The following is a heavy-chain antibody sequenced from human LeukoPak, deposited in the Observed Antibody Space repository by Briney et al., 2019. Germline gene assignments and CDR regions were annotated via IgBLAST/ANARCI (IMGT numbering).Heavy chain of an antibody. V-gene: IGHV3-23*01. Sequence: GGSLRLSCAASGFTFSSYAMSWVRQAPGKGLEWVSGISGSGPYTFYTDSVKGRFTISRDSSKNTLYLQMNGLRAEDTALYYCAKHGNCSGISCFFDFWGQGTLVTVSS. CDR2: ISGSGPYT. D-gene: IGHD2-2*03. CDR3: AKHGNCSGISCFFDF. CDR1: GFTFSSYA. J-gene: IGHJ4*02.